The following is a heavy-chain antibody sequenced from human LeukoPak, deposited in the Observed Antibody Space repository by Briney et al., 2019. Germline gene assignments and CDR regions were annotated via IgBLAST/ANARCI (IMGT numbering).Heavy chain of an antibody. J-gene: IGHJ5*02. CDR2: INPNSGGT. V-gene: IGHV1-2*06. Sequence: ASVKVSCKASGYTFTGYYVHWVRQAPGQGLEWMGRINPNSGGTNYAQKFRGRVTMTRDTSISTAYMELSRLRSDDTAVYYCATYCSSTSCPNWFDPWGQGTLVIVSS. D-gene: IGHD2-2*01. CDR1: GYTFTGYY. CDR3: ATYCSSTSCPNWFDP.